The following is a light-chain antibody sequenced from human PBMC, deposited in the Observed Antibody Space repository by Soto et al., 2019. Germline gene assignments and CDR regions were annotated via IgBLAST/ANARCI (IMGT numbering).Light chain of an antibody. Sequence: EIVLTQSPDTLSLSPGERATLSGRASQSVSIYLAWYQQKPGQAPRLLIFGASTRAAGFPDRFSGSGSGTDFTLTISRLEPEDFAVYYCQQYGSSPRTFGQGTKVDIK. CDR3: QQYGSSPRT. CDR1: QSVSIY. V-gene: IGKV3-20*01. CDR2: GAS. J-gene: IGKJ1*01.